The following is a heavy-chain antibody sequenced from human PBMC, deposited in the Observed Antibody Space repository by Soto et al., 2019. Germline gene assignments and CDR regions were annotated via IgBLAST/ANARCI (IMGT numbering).Heavy chain of an antibody. CDR1: GDSVSSNSAA. CDR2: TYYRSKWYN. J-gene: IGHJ6*02. Sequence: SQTLSLTCAISGDSVSSNSAAWNWIRQSPSRGLEWQGRTYYRSKWYNDYAVSVKSRITTNPDTSKNQFSLQLNSVTPEDTAVYYCARDKEGRRCWRNDYYYGMDVWGQGTTVTVSS. CDR3: ARDKEGRRCWRNDYYYGMDV. V-gene: IGHV6-1*01. D-gene: IGHD2-15*01.